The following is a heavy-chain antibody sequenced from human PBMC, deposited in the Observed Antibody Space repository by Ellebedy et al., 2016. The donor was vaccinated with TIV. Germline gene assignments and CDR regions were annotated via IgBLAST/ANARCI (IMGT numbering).Heavy chain of an antibody. CDR2: IGFSGDTT. CDR3: AKDSLSSSSSWEKLRRSLYGLDV. J-gene: IGHJ6*02. V-gene: IGHV3-11*01. CDR1: GFPFSDYY. Sequence: GESLKISCAASGFPFSDYYMTWIRQAPGKGLEWIANIGFSGDTTYYADSVTGRFTISRDNAKNSLFLHMNSLRTEDTAVYFCAKDSLSSSSSWEKLRRSLYGLDVWGQGTTVTVSS. D-gene: IGHD6-13*01.